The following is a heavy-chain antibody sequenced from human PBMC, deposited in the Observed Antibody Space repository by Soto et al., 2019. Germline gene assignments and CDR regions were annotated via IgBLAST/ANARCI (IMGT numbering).Heavy chain of an antibody. J-gene: IGHJ4*02. Sequence: EVQLLESGGGLVQPGGSLRLSCAASGFTFSNYAMAWVRQAPGKGLEWVSSIYGSGDTTFYADSVKGRFTISRDNSKNTLYVQMNSLRAEDTALYYCARDLSFSGSYDFDYWGQGALVTVSS. CDR3: ARDLSFSGSYDFDY. CDR2: IYGSGDTT. V-gene: IGHV3-23*01. CDR1: GFTFSNYA. D-gene: IGHD1-26*01.